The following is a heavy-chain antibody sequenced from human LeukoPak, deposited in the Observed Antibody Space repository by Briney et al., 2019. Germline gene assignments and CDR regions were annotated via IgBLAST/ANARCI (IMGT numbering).Heavy chain of an antibody. CDR2: IYTSGST. CDR1: GGSISSGSYY. CDR3: ARASTRTGWFPLDY. J-gene: IGHJ4*02. Sequence: SETLSLTCTVSGGSISSGSYYWSWIRQPAGKGLEWIGRIYTSGSTNYNPSLKSRVTISVDTSKNQISLKLSSVAAADTAVYYCARASTRTGWFPLDYWGQGILVTVSS. D-gene: IGHD6-19*01. V-gene: IGHV4-61*02.